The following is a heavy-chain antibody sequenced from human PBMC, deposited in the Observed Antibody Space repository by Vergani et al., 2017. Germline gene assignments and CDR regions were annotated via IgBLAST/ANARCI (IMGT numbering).Heavy chain of an antibody. CDR1: GYTFTGYY. J-gene: IGHJ5*02. D-gene: IGHD2-2*01. CDR2: NNPNSGGT. Sequence: QVQLVQSGAEVKKPGASVKVSCKASGYTFTGYYMHWVRQAPGQGLEWMGWNNPNSGGTNYAQTFQGRVTMTRDTSISTAYMELSRLRSDDTAVYYCARSYCSSTSCYLFWFDPWGQGTLVTVSS. CDR3: ARSYCSSTSCYLFWFDP. V-gene: IGHV1-2*02.